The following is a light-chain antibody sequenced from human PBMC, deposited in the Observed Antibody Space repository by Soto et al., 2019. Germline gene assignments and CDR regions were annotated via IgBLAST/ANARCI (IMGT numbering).Light chain of an antibody. Sequence: QSVLTQPPSASGTPGQRVTISCSGRSSNIGSNTVNWYQQLPGTATKLLIYSNNQRPSGVPDRFSGSKSGTAASLAISGLQYEDEADYYCAAWDDSLNGYVFGTGTKVTVL. CDR2: SNN. CDR3: AAWDDSLNGYV. J-gene: IGLJ1*01. CDR1: SSNIGSNT. V-gene: IGLV1-44*01.